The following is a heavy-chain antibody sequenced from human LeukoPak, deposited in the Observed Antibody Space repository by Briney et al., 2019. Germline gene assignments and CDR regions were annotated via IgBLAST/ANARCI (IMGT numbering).Heavy chain of an antibody. CDR1: GFTFSSYW. CDR3: ARDLSGVTGYTYGRGIDY. CDR2: IKKDGSEK. D-gene: IGHD5-18*01. J-gene: IGHJ4*02. Sequence: GGSLRLSCAASGFTFSSYWMSWVRQAPGKGLEWVANIKKDGSEKYYVDSVKGRFTISRDNAKTSLYLQMDSLRAEDTAVYYCARDLSGVTGYTYGRGIDYWGQGTLVTVSS. V-gene: IGHV3-7*01.